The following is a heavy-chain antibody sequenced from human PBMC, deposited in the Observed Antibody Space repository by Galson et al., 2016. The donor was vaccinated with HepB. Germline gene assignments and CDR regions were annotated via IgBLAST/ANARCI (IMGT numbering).Heavy chain of an antibody. CDR2: VYRSGSF. V-gene: IGHV4-30-2*01. J-gene: IGHJ4*02. CDR1: GGSIDTVGFS. Sequence: TLSLTCAVSGGSIDTVGFSWNWIRQPPGKGLEWIGYVYRSGSFYYNPTLKSRVTISIDKSKNQLSLRLTSVSAADTALYYCAGAQYVSLFTGYYPHYFDYWGPGTLVTVSS. CDR3: AGAQYVSLFTGYYPHYFDY. D-gene: IGHD3-9*01.